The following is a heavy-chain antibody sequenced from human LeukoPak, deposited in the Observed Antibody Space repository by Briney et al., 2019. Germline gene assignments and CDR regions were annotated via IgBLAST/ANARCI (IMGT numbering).Heavy chain of an antibody. CDR2: IYYSGST. D-gene: IGHD3-3*01. V-gene: IGHV4-59*01. CDR3: ARERYDFWSGYSYKWFDP. J-gene: IGHJ5*02. Sequence: SETLSLTCTVSGGSIRGYFWTWIRQPPGKGLEWIGYIYYSGSTNYNPSLKSRVTISVDTSKNQLSLKLSSVTAADTAVYYCARERYDFWSGYSYKWFDPWGQGTRVIVSS. CDR1: GGSIRGYF.